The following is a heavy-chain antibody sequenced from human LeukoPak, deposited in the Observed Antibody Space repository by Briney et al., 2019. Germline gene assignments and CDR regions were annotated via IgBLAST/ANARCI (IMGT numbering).Heavy chain of an antibody. Sequence: SQTLSLTCTVSGGSISSGSYYWSWIRQPAGKGLEWIGRIYTSGSTNYNPSLKSRVTISVDTSKNQFPLKLSSVTAADTAVYYCARDPFVRGVWLELPNWGQGTLVTVSS. CDR3: ARDPFVRGVWLELPN. J-gene: IGHJ4*02. CDR1: GGSISSGSYY. CDR2: IYTSGST. D-gene: IGHD3-10*02. V-gene: IGHV4-61*02.